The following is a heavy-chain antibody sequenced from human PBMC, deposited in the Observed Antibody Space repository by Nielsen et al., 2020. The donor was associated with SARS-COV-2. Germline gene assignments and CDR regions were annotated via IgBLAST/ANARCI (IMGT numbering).Heavy chain of an antibody. CDR3: AKDRGYSYGYRGYYYYYGMDV. Sequence: GESLKISCAASGFTFDDYAMHWVRQAPGTGLEWVSLISGDGGSTYYADSVKGRFTISRDNSKNSLYLQMNSLRTEDTALYYCAKDRGYSYGYRGYYYYYGMDVWGQWTTVTVSS. CDR2: ISGDGGST. D-gene: IGHD5-18*01. J-gene: IGHJ6*02. V-gene: IGHV3-43*02. CDR1: GFTFDDYA.